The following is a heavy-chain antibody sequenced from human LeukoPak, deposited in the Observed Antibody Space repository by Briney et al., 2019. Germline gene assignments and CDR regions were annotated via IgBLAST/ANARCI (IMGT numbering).Heavy chain of an antibody. V-gene: IGHV3-21*01. CDR1: GFTFSNYN. Sequence: GGSLRLSCAASGFTFSNYNMNWVRQAPGRGLEWVSSITSGSTYIFYADSVKGRFTISRDNAKNSLYLQMNSLRAEDTAVYYCETYSRTYRDHWGQGTLVTVSS. D-gene: IGHD1-26*01. J-gene: IGHJ4*02. CDR2: ITSGSTYI. CDR3: ETYSRTYRDH.